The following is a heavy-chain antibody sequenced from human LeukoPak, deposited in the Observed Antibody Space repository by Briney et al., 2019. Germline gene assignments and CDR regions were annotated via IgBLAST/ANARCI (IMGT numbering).Heavy chain of an antibody. CDR3: AGVSESGWYYFDY. D-gene: IGHD6-19*01. CDR2: ILYDGSYK. J-gene: IGHJ4*02. CDR1: GFTFGTYA. Sequence: GGSLRLSCAASGFTFGTYAMHWVRQAPGKGLEWVAVILYDGSYKYYADSVKGRFSISRDNSKKTLYLQMSSLRDEDTAVYYCAGVSESGWYYFDYWGQGTLVTVSS. V-gene: IGHV3-30*03.